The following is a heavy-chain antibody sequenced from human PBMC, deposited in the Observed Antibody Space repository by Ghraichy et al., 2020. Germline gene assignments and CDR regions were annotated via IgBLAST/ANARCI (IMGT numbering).Heavy chain of an antibody. CDR1: GYNFAKYW. CDR3: AREDGSFDY. V-gene: IGHV1-46*01. D-gene: IGHD3-10*01. Sequence: ASVKVSCKASGYNFAKYWMHWVRQAPGQGLEWLGIIMPSEDETTYADKFQGRVTMTRDTSTNTVYMELSSLRSEDTAIYYCAREDGSFDYWGQGTLVTVSS. J-gene: IGHJ4*02. CDR2: IMPSEDET.